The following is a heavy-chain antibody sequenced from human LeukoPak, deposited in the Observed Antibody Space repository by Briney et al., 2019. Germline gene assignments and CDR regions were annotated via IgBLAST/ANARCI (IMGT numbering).Heavy chain of an antibody. CDR2: ISTTSTYV. CDR3: VRDTYNWNYGYDY. V-gene: IGHV3-21*01. D-gene: IGHD1-7*01. CDR1: GFPFRSYS. J-gene: IGHJ4*02. Sequence: GGSLRLSCAASGFPFRSYSMNWVRQAPGKGLEWVSSISTTSTYVYYVDSVKGRFTISRDNAKNSLYLQMNSLRAEDTAVYYCVRDTYNWNYGYDYWGQGTLVTVSS.